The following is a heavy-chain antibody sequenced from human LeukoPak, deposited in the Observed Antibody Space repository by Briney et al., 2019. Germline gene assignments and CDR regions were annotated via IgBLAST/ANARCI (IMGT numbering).Heavy chain of an antibody. CDR3: AKAYYYDSSGYSDY. J-gene: IGHJ4*02. CDR1: GFTVSSNY. D-gene: IGHD3-22*01. Sequence: GGSLRLSCAPSGFTVSSNYMSWVRQAPGKGLEWVAVISYDGSNKYYADSVKGRFTISRDNSKNTLYLQMNSLRAEDTAVYYCAKAYYYDSSGYSDYWGQGTLVTVSS. V-gene: IGHV3-30*18. CDR2: ISYDGSNK.